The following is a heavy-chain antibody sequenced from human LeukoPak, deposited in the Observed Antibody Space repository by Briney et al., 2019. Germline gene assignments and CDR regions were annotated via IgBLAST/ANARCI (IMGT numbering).Heavy chain of an antibody. V-gene: IGHV3-7*01. CDR3: ARDSEYDILTGYYKSAFDI. J-gene: IGHJ3*02. Sequence: GGSLRLSCAASGFTFSSYSMNWVRQAPGKGLEWVANIKQDGSEKYYVDSVKGRFTISRDNAKNSLYLQMNSLRAEDTAVYYCARDSEYDILTGYYKSAFDIWGQGTMVTVSS. D-gene: IGHD3-9*01. CDR1: GFTFSSYS. CDR2: IKQDGSEK.